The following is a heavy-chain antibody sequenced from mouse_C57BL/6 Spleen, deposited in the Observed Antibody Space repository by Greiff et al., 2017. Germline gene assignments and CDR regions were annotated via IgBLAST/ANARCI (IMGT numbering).Heavy chain of an antibody. D-gene: IGHD1-1*01. CDR3: VRRGGSSSEDFDV. CDR2: IRSKSNNYAT. CDR1: GFSFNTYA. Sequence: DVMLVESGGGLVQPKGSLKLSCAASGFSFNTYAMNWVRQAPGKGLEWVARIRSKSNNYATYYADSVKDRFTISRDDSESMLYLQMNNLKTEDTAMYDCVRRGGSSSEDFDVWGTGTTVTVSS. J-gene: IGHJ1*03. V-gene: IGHV10-1*01.